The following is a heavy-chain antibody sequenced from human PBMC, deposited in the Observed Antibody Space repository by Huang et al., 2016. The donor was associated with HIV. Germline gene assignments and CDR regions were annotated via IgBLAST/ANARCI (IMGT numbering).Heavy chain of an antibody. CDR1: GGSMSSYY. Sequence: QVQLQESGPGLVKPSETLSLTCTVSGGSMSSYYWSWIRQPPGKGLEWIGNIYYSGSTNYNPPLKSRVTISVDTSKNQFSLRLSSVTAADTAVYYWASASIAARRWFDPWGQGSLVTVSS. CDR3: ASASIAARRWFDP. V-gene: IGHV4-59*01. CDR2: IYYSGST. D-gene: IGHD6-6*01. J-gene: IGHJ5*02.